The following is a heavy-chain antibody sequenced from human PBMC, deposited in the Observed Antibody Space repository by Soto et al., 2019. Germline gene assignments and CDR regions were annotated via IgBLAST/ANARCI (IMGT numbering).Heavy chain of an antibody. CDR1: GFSLRTTGVA. J-gene: IGHJ4*02. CDR2: TYWDGDS. CDR3: VHRKLSPYGQLCFDY. D-gene: IGHD2-21*01. V-gene: IGHV2-5*02. Sequence: QITLKESGPTLVKPTQTLTLTCTFSGFSLRTTGVAVGWIRQPPGKALEWLALTYWDGDSRYSPSLQGRVTATLDTSRDQVVLTLTNMDPVDTATYYCVHRKLSPYGQLCFDYWGQGILVTVSS.